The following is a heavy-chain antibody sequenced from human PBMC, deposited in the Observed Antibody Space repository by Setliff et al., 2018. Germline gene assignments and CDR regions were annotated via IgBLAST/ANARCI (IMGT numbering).Heavy chain of an antibody. D-gene: IGHD6-6*01. V-gene: IGHV1-69*13. Sequence: PSVKVSCKASGGTFSSYAISWVRQAPGQGLEWMGGIIPIFGTANYAQKFQGRVTITADESTSTAYMELSSLRSEDTAVYYCVREGVDRRSSTDYRYYMDVWGKGTTVTVSS. J-gene: IGHJ6*03. CDR3: VREGVDRRSSTDYRYYMDV. CDR1: GGTFSSYA. CDR2: IIPIFGTA.